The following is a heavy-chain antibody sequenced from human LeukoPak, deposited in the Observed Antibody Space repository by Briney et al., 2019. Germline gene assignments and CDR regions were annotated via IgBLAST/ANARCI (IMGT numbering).Heavy chain of an antibody. CDR3: TQQVGLETKYVWGRDKKYYFDY. J-gene: IGHJ4*02. Sequence: PGGSLRLSCTASGFTLGDYAMSWVRQAPGKGLEWVGFIRSKAYGGTTEYAASVKGRFTISRDDSKSTAYLQMNSLKTEDTAVYYCTQQVGLETKYVWGRDKKYYFDYWGQGTLVTVSS. D-gene: IGHD3-16*01. CDR2: IRSKAYGGTT. V-gene: IGHV3-49*04. CDR1: GFTLGDYA.